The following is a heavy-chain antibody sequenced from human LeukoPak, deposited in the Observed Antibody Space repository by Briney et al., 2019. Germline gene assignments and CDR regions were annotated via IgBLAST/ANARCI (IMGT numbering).Heavy chain of an antibody. J-gene: IGHJ5*02. D-gene: IGHD5-12*01. CDR3: ARGPAATIVNWFDP. Sequence: GGSLRLSCAASGFTFSSYAMHWVRQAPGKGLEWVAVISYDGSNKYYADSVKGRFTISRDNAKNSLYLQMNSLRAEDTAVYYCARGPAATIVNWFDPWGQGTLVTVSS. CDR2: ISYDGSNK. CDR1: GFTFSSYA. V-gene: IGHV3-30-3*01.